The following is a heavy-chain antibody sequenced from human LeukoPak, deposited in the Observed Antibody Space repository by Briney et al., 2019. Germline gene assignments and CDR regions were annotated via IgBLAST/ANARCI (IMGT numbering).Heavy chain of an antibody. D-gene: IGHD5-24*01. J-gene: IGHJ3*02. V-gene: IGHV4-59*01. CDR3: AGRLWRRDGYNLSAFDI. Sequence: KPSETLSLTCTVSGGSISSYYWNWIRQPPGKGLEWIGYIYYSGSTNYNPSLKSRVTISVDTSKNQFSLKLSSVTAADPAVYYCAGRLWRRDGYNLSAFDIWGQGTMVTVSS. CDR2: IYYSGST. CDR1: GGSISSYY.